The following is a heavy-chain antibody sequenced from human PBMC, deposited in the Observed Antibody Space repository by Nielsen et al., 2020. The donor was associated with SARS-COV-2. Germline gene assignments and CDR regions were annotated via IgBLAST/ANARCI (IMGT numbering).Heavy chain of an antibody. Sequence: GGSLRLSCKGSGYSFTSYWIGWVRQMPGKGLEWMGIIYPGDSDTRYSPSFQGQVTISADKSISTAYLQWSSLKASDTVMYYCASLAVRGEYVSDYWGQGTLVTVSS. CDR2: IYPGDSDT. V-gene: IGHV5-51*01. CDR1: GYSFTSYW. J-gene: IGHJ4*02. D-gene: IGHD4-17*01. CDR3: ASLAVRGEYVSDY.